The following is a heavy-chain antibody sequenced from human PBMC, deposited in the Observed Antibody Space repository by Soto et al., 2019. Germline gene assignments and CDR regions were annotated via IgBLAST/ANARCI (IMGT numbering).Heavy chain of an antibody. J-gene: IGHJ4*02. V-gene: IGHV1-18*01. CDR3: ARDSRFRSSSSRYVVDY. Sequence: ASVKVSCKASGYTFTSYGISWVRQAPGQGLEWMGWISAYNGNTNYAQKLQGRVTMTTDTSTSTAYMELRSLRSDDTAVYYCARDSRFRSSSSRYVVDYWGQGTLVTVSS. D-gene: IGHD6-13*01. CDR1: GYTFTSYG. CDR2: ISAYNGNT.